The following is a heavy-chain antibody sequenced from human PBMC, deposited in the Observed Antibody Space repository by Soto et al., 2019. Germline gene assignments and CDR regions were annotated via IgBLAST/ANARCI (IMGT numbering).Heavy chain of an antibody. CDR2: INPNSGGT. V-gene: IGHV1-2*04. Sequence: ASVKVSCKASGYTFTGYYMHWVRQAPGQGLEWMGWINPNSGGTNYAQKFQGWVTMTRDTSISTAYMELSRLRSDDTAVYYCARAGGIAAAGELDYWGQGTLVTVSS. CDR3: ARAGGIAAAGELDY. J-gene: IGHJ4*02. D-gene: IGHD6-13*01. CDR1: GYTFTGYY.